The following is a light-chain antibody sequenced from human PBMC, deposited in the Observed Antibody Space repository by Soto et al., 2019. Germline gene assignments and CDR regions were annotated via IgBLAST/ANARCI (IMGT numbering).Light chain of an antibody. J-gene: IGKJ1*01. CDR3: QQYGSSGT. Sequence: EIELTQSPATLSLSQGERATLSCRASQSVSRYLAWYQQKPGQAPSLLIYGASNRATGIPDRFSGSGPGTDFTLTISRLEPEDFAVYYCQQYGSSGTFGQGTKVDIK. V-gene: IGKV3-20*01. CDR1: QSVSRY. CDR2: GAS.